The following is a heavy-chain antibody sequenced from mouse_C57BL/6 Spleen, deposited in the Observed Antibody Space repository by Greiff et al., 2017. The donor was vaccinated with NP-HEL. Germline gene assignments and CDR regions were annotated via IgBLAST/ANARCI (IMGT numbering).Heavy chain of an antibody. D-gene: IGHD1-1*01. V-gene: IGHV1-18*01. CDR2: INPNNGGT. J-gene: IGHJ1*03. Sequence: VQLQQSGPELVKPGASVKIPCKASGYTFTDYNMDWVKQSHGKSLEWIGDINPNNGGTIYNPKFKGKATLTVDKSSSTAYMELRSLTSEDTAVYYGARLRPGVLLHPSWYFDVWGTGTTVTVSS. CDR3: ARLRPGVLLHPSWYFDV. CDR1: GYTFTDYN.